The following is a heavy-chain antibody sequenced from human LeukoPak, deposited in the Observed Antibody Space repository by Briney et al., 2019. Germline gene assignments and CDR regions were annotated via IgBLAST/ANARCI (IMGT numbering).Heavy chain of an antibody. Sequence: GASVKVSCKASGYTFTGYYMHWVRQAPGQGLEWMGWINPNSGGTNYAQKFQGRVTMTRDTSISTAYMELSRLRSDDTAVYYCASSRRYYYDSSGGGEAFDIWGQGTMVTVSS. CDR1: GYTFTGYY. D-gene: IGHD3-22*01. CDR2: INPNSGGT. V-gene: IGHV1-2*02. J-gene: IGHJ3*02. CDR3: ASSRRYYYDSSGGGEAFDI.